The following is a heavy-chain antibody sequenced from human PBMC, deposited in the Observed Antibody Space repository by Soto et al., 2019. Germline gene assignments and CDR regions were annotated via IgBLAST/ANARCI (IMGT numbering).Heavy chain of an antibody. Sequence: QVQLEQSGGEVKKPGSSVKVSCRVSGGIFSDYAVSWVRQAPGQGLEWVGGIIPKFGTAKYAGKFEDRVTLTAADLTSTVYMEITNLRSEDTALYYCARDKLSSLVVETPHLFDSWGQGTLVTVSS. V-gene: IGHV1-69*12. CDR3: ARDKLSSLVVETPHLFDS. D-gene: IGHD2-21*01. CDR1: GGIFSDYA. CDR2: IIPKFGTA. J-gene: IGHJ5*01.